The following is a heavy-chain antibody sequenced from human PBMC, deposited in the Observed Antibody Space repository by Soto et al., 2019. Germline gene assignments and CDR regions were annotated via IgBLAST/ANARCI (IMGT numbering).Heavy chain of an antibody. D-gene: IGHD1-20*01. CDR3: AAGYNWNYYYYYGMDV. Sequence: SVKVSCKASGFTFTSSAVQWVRQARRQRLEWIGWIVVGSGNTNYAQKFQERVTITRDMSTSTAYMELSSLRSEDTAVYCCAAGYNWNYYYYYGMDVWGQGTTVTVSS. V-gene: IGHV1-58*01. CDR2: IVVGSGNT. CDR1: GFTFTSSA. J-gene: IGHJ6*02.